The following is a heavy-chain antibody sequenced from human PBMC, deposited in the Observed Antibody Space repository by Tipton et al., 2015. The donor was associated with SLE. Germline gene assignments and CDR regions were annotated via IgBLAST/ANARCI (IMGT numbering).Heavy chain of an antibody. J-gene: IGHJ5*02. V-gene: IGHV4-34*01. CDR2: ITRSGST. CDR3: ARAPYYYDSSGYYRFDP. CDR1: GGSFTGYY. Sequence: TLSLTCAVYGGSFTGYYWTWIRQSPGRGLEWLGEITRSGSTNYNPSLKSRVAMSVDPSKNQFSLKLSSLTAADTAVYYCARAPYYYDSSGYYRFDPWGQGTLVTVSS. D-gene: IGHD3-22*01.